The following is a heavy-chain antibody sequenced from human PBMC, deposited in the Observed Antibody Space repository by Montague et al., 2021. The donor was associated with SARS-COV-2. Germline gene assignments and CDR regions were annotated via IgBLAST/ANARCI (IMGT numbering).Heavy chain of an antibody. CDR3: ARGMIRGVTTPFDY. CDR2: IYYSGTT. CDR1: SGSIISSGYY. Sequence: SETLSLTCSVSSGSIISSGYYWGGIRHPPGKELGWIGNIYYSGTTYYNPSLQSRGTISVDTSKNHLSLRLSSVTAADTAVYFCARGMIRGVTTPFDYWGQGSQVTVSS. D-gene: IGHD3-10*01. V-gene: IGHV4-39*02. J-gene: IGHJ4*02.